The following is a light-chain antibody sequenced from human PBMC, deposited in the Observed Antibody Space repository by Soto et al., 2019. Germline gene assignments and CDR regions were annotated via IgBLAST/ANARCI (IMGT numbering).Light chain of an antibody. J-gene: IGLJ3*02. CDR2: EVT. V-gene: IGLV2-8*01. CDR3: TSYVGNDIWV. Sequence: QSALTQPPSASGSPGQSVTISCTGTSSDVGAYNYVSLYQQYPGKAPKLMIYEVTKRPSGVPVRFSGSKSGNTASLTVSGLQAEDEADYYCTSYVGNDIWVFGGGTKLTVL. CDR1: SSDVGAYNY.